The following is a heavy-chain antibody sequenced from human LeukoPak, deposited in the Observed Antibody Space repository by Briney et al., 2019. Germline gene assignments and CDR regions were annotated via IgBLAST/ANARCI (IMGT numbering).Heavy chain of an antibody. V-gene: IGHV3-23*01. Sequence: PGGSLRLSCAASGFTFSSYTMTWVRRAPGKGLEWVSPISGSGGSTYYADSVRGRFTISRDNSKNTLYLQMNSLRAEDTAVYYCAKDVGSSWSYYLDYWGQGTLVTVAS. CDR3: AKDVGSSWSYYLDY. D-gene: IGHD6-13*01. CDR2: ISGSGGST. J-gene: IGHJ4*02. CDR1: GFTFSSYT.